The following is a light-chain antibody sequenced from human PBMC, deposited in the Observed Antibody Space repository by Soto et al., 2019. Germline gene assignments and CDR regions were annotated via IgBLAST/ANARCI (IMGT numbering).Light chain of an antibody. CDR1: HTISNL. Sequence: DIRMTQSPSTLSASVGDRFTITCQASHTISNLLAWHQHKPGRAPKLLIYDASSLQSGVPSRFSGSGSGTEFTLTINSLQPDDSAIYYCQQYSSLVTFGQGTKLEI. CDR2: DAS. CDR3: QQYSSLVT. V-gene: IGKV1-5*01. J-gene: IGKJ2*01.